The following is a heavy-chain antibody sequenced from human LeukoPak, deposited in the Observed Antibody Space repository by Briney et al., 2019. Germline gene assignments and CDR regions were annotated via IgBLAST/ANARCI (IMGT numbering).Heavy chain of an antibody. V-gene: IGHV3-13*01. CDR1: GFTFSSYD. CDR2: IGTAGDT. Sequence: PGGSLRLSCAASGFTFSSYDMHWVRQATGKGLEWVSAIGTAGDTYYPGSVKGRFTISRENAKNSLYLQMNSLRAEDTAVYYCVRVAVAGTDPYFDYWGQGTLVTVSS. D-gene: IGHD6-19*01. CDR3: VRVAVAGTDPYFDY. J-gene: IGHJ4*02.